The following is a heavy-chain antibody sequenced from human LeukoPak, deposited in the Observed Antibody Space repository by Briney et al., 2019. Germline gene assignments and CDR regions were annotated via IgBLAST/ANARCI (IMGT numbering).Heavy chain of an antibody. D-gene: IGHD6-13*01. Sequence: GGSLRLSCAASGFTFSSYAMSWVRQAPGKGLEWVSSIGGSGDNTFYADSVKDRFTISRDNSKNTLYLQMNSLRAEDTAVYYCAKDRIAAAGMGALVFWGQGTLVTVSS. CDR3: AKDRIAAAGMGALVF. J-gene: IGHJ4*02. V-gene: IGHV3-23*01. CDR1: GFTFSSYA. CDR2: IGGSGDNT.